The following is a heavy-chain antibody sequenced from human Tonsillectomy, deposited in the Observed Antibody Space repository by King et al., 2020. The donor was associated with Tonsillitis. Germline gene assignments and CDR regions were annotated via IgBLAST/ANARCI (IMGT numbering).Heavy chain of an antibody. CDR2: ISYDGSNK. Sequence: VQLVESGGGVVQPGRSLRLSCAASGFTFSSYGMHWVRQAPGKGLEWVAVISYDGSNKYYAESVKGRFTISRDNSKNTLYLQMNSLRAEDTAVYYCAKGDYYDSSRLDYWGQGTLVTVSS. CDR1: GFTFSSYG. CDR3: AKGDYYDSSRLDY. J-gene: IGHJ4*02. V-gene: IGHV3-30*18. D-gene: IGHD3-22*01.